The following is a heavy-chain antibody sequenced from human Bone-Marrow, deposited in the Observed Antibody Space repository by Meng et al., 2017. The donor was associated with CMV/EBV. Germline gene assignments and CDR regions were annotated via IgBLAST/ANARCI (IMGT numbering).Heavy chain of an antibody. CDR1: GCTFSGYW. D-gene: IGHD2-21*01. Sequence: GGSLRLSCAASGCTFSGYWMSWVRQAPGKGLEWVANIKQDGSEKYYVDSLKGRFTISRDNAKNSLYLQMNSLRAEDTAVYYCARESLRRIVVVIAVYFYYLAQGTLVTVSS. CDR2: IKQDGSEK. CDR3: ARESLRRIVVVIAVYFYY. J-gene: IGHJ4*02. V-gene: IGHV3-7*01.